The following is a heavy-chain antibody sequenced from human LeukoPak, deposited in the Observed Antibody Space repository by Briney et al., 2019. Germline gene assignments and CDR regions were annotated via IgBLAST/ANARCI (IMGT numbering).Heavy chain of an antibody. Sequence: PGGSLRLSCAASGFTFSSYAMSWVRQAPGKGLEWVSAISGSGGSTYYADSVTGRFTISRDNSRNTLYLQMNSLRGGDTAVYYCAKDVGKWESLHFFDYWGQGTLVTVSS. V-gene: IGHV3-23*01. J-gene: IGHJ4*02. CDR3: AKDVGKWESLHFFDY. CDR1: GFTFSSYA. CDR2: ISGSGGST. D-gene: IGHD1-26*01.